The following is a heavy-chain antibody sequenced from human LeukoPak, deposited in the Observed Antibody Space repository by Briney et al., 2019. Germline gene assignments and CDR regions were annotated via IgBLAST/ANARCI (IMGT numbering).Heavy chain of an antibody. CDR3: ASLEGSM. D-gene: IGHD3-10*01. V-gene: IGHV1-3*01. CDR1: GYTFTNNY. CDR2: INAGNGNT. Sequence: GASVTVSCTASGYTFTNNYLHWVRQAPGQRLEWMGWINAGNGNTKYSQKFQGRVTITRDTSASTAYMELSSLRSEDTAVYYCASLEGSMWGQGTLVTVSS. J-gene: IGHJ4*02.